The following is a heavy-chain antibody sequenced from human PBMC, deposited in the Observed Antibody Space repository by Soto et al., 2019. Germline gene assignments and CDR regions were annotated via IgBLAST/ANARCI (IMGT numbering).Heavy chain of an antibody. Sequence: SEPVYLTCTVSGFSISSGHYWGWMRQTPGKGLEWIGSTHHSGRTYYSTSLKSRVTISVDTSKNQVSLRLRSVTAADTALYYCATHFYGAYVVDSWGQGTLVTVSS. J-gene: IGHJ4*02. V-gene: IGHV4-38-2*02. CDR2: THHSGRT. D-gene: IGHD4-17*01. CDR3: ATHFYGAYVVDS. CDR1: GFSISSGHY.